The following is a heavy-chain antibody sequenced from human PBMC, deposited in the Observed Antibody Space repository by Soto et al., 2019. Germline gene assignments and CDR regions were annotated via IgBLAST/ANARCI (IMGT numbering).Heavy chain of an antibody. D-gene: IGHD3-22*01. J-gene: IGHJ5*01. CDR1: GGSISSGDYY. Sequence: TLSRTCTVSGGSISSGDYYWSWIRQPPGKGLEWIGNIYYSGSTYYNPSLKSRVTISVDTSKNQFSLNLSSVSAADTAVYYCARLGGYYQSLDSWGQGTLVTVSS. CDR2: IYYSGST. CDR3: ARLGGYYQSLDS. V-gene: IGHV4-30-4*01.